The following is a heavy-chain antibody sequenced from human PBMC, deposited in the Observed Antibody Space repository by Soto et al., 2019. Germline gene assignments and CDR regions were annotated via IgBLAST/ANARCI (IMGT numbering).Heavy chain of an antibody. Sequence: QLQLQESGPGLVKPSETLSLTCTVSGGPIRSSSHYWGCIRQSPGTGLEWIGSIDDSGDSYYYPSLKTRVTIPVDTSKNQFSLKLISVTGADSAIYHCAREGGYVDYLGQGTLVTVSS. V-gene: IGHV4-39*02. CDR1: GGPIRSSSHY. CDR3: AREGGYVDY. D-gene: IGHD1-1*01. J-gene: IGHJ4*02. CDR2: IDDSGDS.